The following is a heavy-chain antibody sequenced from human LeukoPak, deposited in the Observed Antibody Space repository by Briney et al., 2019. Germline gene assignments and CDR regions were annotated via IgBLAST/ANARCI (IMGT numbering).Heavy chain of an antibody. CDR2: IYSSGNT. J-gene: IGHJ5*02. CDR1: GGSISSYY. Sequence: PSETLSLTCTVSGGSISSYYWNWIRQPAGQGLEWIGRIYSSGNTNYNASLKSRVTMSVDTSKNQFSLKLTSLTAADTAVYYCARGRGYCNGGSCYGWFDPWGQGTLVTVSS. CDR3: ARGRGYCNGGSCYGWFDP. D-gene: IGHD2-15*01. V-gene: IGHV4-4*07.